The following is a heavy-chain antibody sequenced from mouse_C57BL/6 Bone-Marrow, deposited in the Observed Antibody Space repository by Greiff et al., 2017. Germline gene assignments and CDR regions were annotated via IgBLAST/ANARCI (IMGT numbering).Heavy chain of an antibody. CDR3: ARGGIYYYGSFDY. D-gene: IGHD1-1*01. J-gene: IGHJ2*01. CDR1: GYTFTSYW. Sequence: QVQLQQPGTELVKPGASVKLSCKASGYTFTSYWMHWVKQRPGQGLEWIGNIIPSNGGTNYNEKFKSKATLTVDKSSSTAYMQLSSLKSEDSAVYYCARGGIYYYGSFDYWGQCTTLTVSS. CDR2: IIPSNGGT. V-gene: IGHV1-53*01.